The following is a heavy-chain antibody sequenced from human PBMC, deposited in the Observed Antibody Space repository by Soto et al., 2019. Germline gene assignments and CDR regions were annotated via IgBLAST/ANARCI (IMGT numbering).Heavy chain of an antibody. D-gene: IGHD5-12*01. CDR3: ARVRSGYSLNWFDP. CDR1: GYTFTSYG. Sequence: VKVSCKASGYTFTSYGISWVRQAPGQGLEWMGWISAYNGNTNYAQKLQGRVTMTTDTSTSTAYMELRSLRSDDTAVYYCARVRSGYSLNWFDPWGQGTLVTVSS. V-gene: IGHV1-18*01. CDR2: ISAYNGNT. J-gene: IGHJ5*02.